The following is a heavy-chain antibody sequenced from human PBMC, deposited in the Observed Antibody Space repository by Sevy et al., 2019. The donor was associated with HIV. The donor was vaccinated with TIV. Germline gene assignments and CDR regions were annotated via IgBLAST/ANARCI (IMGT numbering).Heavy chain of an antibody. CDR2: IYWDDDK. Sequence: SGPTLVNPTQTLTLPCTFSGFSLSTSGVGVGWIRQPPGKALEWLALIYWDDDKRYCPSLKSRPTITKDTSKNQVVITMTNMDPVDTATYYCAHSGEAAAGTLDFWGQGTLVTVSS. CDR1: GFSLSTSGVG. D-gene: IGHD6-13*01. V-gene: IGHV2-5*02. J-gene: IGHJ4*02. CDR3: AHSGEAAAGTLDF.